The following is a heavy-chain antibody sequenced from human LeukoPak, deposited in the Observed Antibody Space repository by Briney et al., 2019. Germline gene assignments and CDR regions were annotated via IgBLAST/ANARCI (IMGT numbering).Heavy chain of an antibody. J-gene: IGHJ4*02. CDR1: GFTFSTYA. Sequence: GGSLRLSCAASGFTFSTYAMHWVRQAPGKGLEWVAVISYDGSNKSYADSVKGRFTISRDNSKNTLYLQMNSLRAEDTAVYYCASEGDYWGQGTLVTVSS. CDR2: ISYDGSNK. V-gene: IGHV3-30*04. CDR3: ASEGDY.